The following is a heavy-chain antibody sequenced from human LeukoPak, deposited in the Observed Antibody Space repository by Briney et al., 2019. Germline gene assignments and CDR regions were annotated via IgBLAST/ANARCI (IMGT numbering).Heavy chain of an antibody. D-gene: IGHD6-13*01. J-gene: IGHJ6*02. CDR2: ISSSGSTI. V-gene: IGHV3-11*01. CDR1: GFTFSDYY. CDR3: ARGISAADIYYYYGMDV. Sequence: AGGSLRLSCAASGFTFSDYYMSWIRQAPGKGLEWVSYISSSGSTIYYADSVKGRFTTSRDNAKNSLYLQMNSLRAEDTAVYYCARGISAADIYYYYGMDVWGQGTTVTVSS.